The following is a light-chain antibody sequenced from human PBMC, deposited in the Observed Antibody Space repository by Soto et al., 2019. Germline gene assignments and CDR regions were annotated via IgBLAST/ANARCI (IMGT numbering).Light chain of an antibody. CDR2: VNG. J-gene: IGLJ1*01. V-gene: IGLV1-40*01. Sequence: QSVLTQPPSVSGAPGQRVTISCTGSSSNIGAGGDVHWYQQFLGAAPKLLIYVNGNRPSGVPDRFSGFRSGTSASLVITGLQAEDEADYHCQSYDSGLSISIFGTGTKVTVL. CDR3: QSYDSGLSISI. CDR1: SSNIGAGGD.